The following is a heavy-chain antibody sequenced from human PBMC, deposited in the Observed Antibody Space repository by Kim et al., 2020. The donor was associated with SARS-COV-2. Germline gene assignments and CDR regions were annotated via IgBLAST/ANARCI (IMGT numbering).Heavy chain of an antibody. CDR1: GFTSSTYW. D-gene: IGHD1-1*01. J-gene: IGHJ4*02. V-gene: IGHV3-7*03. Sequence: GGSLRLSCAASGFTSSTYWMNWVRQAPGKGLEWVANINQDGSNKYYVDSVKGRFTISRDTGGNSLYLQMSSLRAEDTAVYYCASDWNDAVDYWGQGTLVTVSS. CDR3: ASDWNDAVDY. CDR2: INQDGSNK.